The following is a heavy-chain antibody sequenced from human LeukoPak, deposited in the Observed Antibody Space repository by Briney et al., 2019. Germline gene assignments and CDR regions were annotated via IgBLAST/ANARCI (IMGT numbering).Heavy chain of an antibody. V-gene: IGHV3-11*06. CDR3: AIDYPNFDF. J-gene: IGHJ4*02. CDR2: ISDGSSFI. Sequence: GGSLKLSCAAPGFAFSDYFMSWIRQSPGKGLEWISYISDGSSFIEYADSVKGRFTISRDNAKNSLYLQMNSLRAEDSAVYYCAIDYPNFDFWGQGTRVTVSS. D-gene: IGHD4-11*01. CDR1: GFAFSDYF.